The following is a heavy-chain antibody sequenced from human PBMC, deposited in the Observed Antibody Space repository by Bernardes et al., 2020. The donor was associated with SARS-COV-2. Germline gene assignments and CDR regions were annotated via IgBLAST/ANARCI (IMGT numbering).Heavy chain of an antibody. Sequence: GGSLRLSCVASGFSFSGFWMSWVRQAPGKGLQWVANIKEDGSEKYYVDSVMGRFTISRDNAENSLYLQMNSLRAEDTAVYHCARGGGATDYWGQGTLVTVSS. CDR1: GFSFSGFW. V-gene: IGHV3-7*03. D-gene: IGHD3-16*01. CDR3: ARGGGATDY. CDR2: IKEDGSEK. J-gene: IGHJ4*02.